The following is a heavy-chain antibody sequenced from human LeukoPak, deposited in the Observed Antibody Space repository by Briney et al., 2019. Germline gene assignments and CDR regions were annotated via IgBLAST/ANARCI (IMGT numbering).Heavy chain of an antibody. V-gene: IGHV3-23*01. J-gene: IGHJ4*02. CDR3: AKSGYSSSWYDY. Sequence: PGGSLRLSCAASGFTFDDYAMHWVRQAPGKGLEWVSAISGSGGSTYYADSVKGRFTISRDNSKNTLYLQMNSLRAEDTAVYYCAKSGYSSSWYDYWGQGTLVTLSS. CDR2: ISGSGGST. D-gene: IGHD6-13*01. CDR1: GFTFDDYA.